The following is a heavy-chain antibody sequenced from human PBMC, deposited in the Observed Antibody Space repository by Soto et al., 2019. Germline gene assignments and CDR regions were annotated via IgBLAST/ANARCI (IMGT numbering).Heavy chain of an antibody. CDR2: IYYSGST. CDR1: GGSISSGDYY. D-gene: IGHD5-18*01. V-gene: IGHV4-30-4*01. Sequence: SETLSLTCTVSGGSISSGDYYWSWIRQPPGKGLEWIGYIYYSGSTYYNPSLKSRVTISVDTSKNQFSLKLSSVTAADTAVYYCASTSYGYTFYDYWGQGTLVTVSS. J-gene: IGHJ4*02. CDR3: ASTSYGYTFYDY.